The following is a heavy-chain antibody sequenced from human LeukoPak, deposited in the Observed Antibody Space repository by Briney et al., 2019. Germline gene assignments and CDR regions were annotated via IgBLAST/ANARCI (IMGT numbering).Heavy chain of an antibody. CDR3: AKDLRGVAFSYFDY. D-gene: IGHD3-10*01. J-gene: IGHJ4*02. CDR2: ISYDGSRK. CDR1: GFTFSSYG. Sequence: PGGSLRLSCAAPGFTFSSYGMHWVRQAPGKGLEWLAVISYDGSRKSYADSVKGRFTISKDNSKNTLYLQMNSLRAEETAVYYCAKDLRGVAFSYFDYWGQGTLVTVSS. V-gene: IGHV3-30*18.